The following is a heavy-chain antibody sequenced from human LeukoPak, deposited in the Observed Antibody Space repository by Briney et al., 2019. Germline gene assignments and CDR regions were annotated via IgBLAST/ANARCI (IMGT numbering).Heavy chain of an antibody. Sequence: SETLSLTCTASGGSISSYNWSWIRQPAGKGLEWIWRIYSSRSTNYNPSLKSRLTMSVDTSKNQFSLKLSSVTAADTAVYYCARRVWTYYFDCWGQGTLVTVSS. CDR3: ARRVWTYYFDC. D-gene: IGHD6-13*01. CDR2: IYSSRST. J-gene: IGHJ4*02. CDR1: GGSISSYN. V-gene: IGHV4-4*07.